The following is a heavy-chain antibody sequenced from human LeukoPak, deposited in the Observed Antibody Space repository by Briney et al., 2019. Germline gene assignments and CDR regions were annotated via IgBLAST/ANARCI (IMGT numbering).Heavy chain of an antibody. Sequence: SQTLSLTCAISGDSVSSNIAAWTWIRQSPSRGLEWLGRTYYRSKWFSDSAFSVRSRITVNPDTSKNQFSLQLNSVTPEDTAVYYCARVVAGTCDYWGQGTLVTVSS. CDR1: GDSVSSNIAA. J-gene: IGHJ4*02. CDR3: ARVVAGTCDY. V-gene: IGHV6-1*01. CDR2: TYYRSKWFS. D-gene: IGHD6-19*01.